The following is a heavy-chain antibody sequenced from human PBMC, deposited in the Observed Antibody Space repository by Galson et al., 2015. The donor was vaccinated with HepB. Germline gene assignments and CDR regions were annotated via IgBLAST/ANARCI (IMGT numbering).Heavy chain of an antibody. Sequence: SVKVSCKASGYTFTSYDINWVRQATGQGLEWMGWMNPNSGNTGYAQKFQGRVTMTRNTSISTAYMELSSLRSEDTAVYYCARDWRPGGGEVEVFALFDYWGQGTLVTVSS. CDR3: ARDWRPGGGEVEVFALFDY. D-gene: IGHD3-22*01. CDR2: MNPNSGNT. V-gene: IGHV1-8*01. J-gene: IGHJ4*02. CDR1: GYTFTSYD.